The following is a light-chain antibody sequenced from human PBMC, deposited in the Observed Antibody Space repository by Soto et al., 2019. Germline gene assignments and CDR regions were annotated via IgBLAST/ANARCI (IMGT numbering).Light chain of an antibody. Sequence: QSVLTQPASVSGSPGQSIAISCSGTSSDVDIYKFVSWYQQHPGKVPKLMIYDVSNRPSGVSDRFSGSKSGNTASLTISGLQAEDEADYYCSSLTSSSTYVFGTGTKLTVL. V-gene: IGLV2-14*01. J-gene: IGLJ1*01. CDR3: SSLTSSSTYV. CDR1: SSDVDIYKF. CDR2: DVS.